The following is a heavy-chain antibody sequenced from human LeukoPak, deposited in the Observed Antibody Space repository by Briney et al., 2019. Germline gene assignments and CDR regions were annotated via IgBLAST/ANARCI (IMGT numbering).Heavy chain of an antibody. Sequence: PGGSLRLSCAASGFTFSSYSMNWVRQAPGKGLDWVSSISSSTSYIYYADSVKGRFTISRNNAKNSLYLQMNSLRAEDTAVYYCARVERATIPYYYYMDVWGKGTTVTVSS. CDR3: ARVERATIPYYYYMDV. CDR2: ISSSTSYI. V-gene: IGHV3-21*01. D-gene: IGHD1-26*01. J-gene: IGHJ6*03. CDR1: GFTFSSYS.